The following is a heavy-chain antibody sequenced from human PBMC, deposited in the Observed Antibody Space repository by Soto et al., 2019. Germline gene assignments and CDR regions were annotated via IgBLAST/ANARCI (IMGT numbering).Heavy chain of an antibody. CDR2: ISSGSSYI. D-gene: IGHD3-10*01. CDR3: ARDILSGGAYPDS. CDR1: GFTFSGYT. V-gene: IGHV3-21*01. J-gene: IGHJ5*01. Sequence: GSLRLSCAASGFTFSGYTMNWVRQAPGKGLEWISSISSGSSYIYYAGSVKGRFTISRDNAKNSLFLQMKSLRADDTAVYYCARDILSGGAYPDSWGQGTKVTVS.